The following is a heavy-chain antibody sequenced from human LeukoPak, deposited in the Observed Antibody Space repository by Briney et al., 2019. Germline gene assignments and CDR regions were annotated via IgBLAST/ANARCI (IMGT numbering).Heavy chain of an antibody. D-gene: IGHD5-18*01. CDR2: IYHGGST. J-gene: IGHJ6*02. Sequence: SETLSLTCTVSGDSISTYYWNWIRQPPGKGLEWIGYIYHGGSTNYNPSLKSRVTISVDTSKNQFSLKLSSVTAADTAVYYCARDIRRGYSYGREYYYYYYGMDVWGQGTTVTVSS. CDR1: GDSISTYY. V-gene: IGHV4-59*12. CDR3: ARDIRRGYSYGREYYYYYYGMDV.